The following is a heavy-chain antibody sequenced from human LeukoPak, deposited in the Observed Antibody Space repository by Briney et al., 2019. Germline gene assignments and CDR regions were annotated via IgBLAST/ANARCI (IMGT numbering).Heavy chain of an antibody. V-gene: IGHV4-34*01. J-gene: IGHJ4*02. CDR3: ASTRMDYDSSGYYYFDY. CDR2: IDHSGST. CDR1: GGSFSTSS. Sequence: SETLSLTCAVYGGSFSTSSWNWIRQSPGEGLEWIGEIDHSGSTNYNPSLKSRVIFSIDTSKSQFSLKLNSVTAADTAVYYCASTRMDYDSSGYYYFDYWGQGTLVTVSS. D-gene: IGHD3-22*01.